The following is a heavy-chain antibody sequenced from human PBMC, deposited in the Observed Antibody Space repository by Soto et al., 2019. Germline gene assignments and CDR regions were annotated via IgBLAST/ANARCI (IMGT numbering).Heavy chain of an antibody. CDR3: VKGEYYYDSSGYYPFDY. Sequence: PGGSLRLSCSASGFTLSVYAMQCVRQSPGKGLEYVSSISTNGGSTDYADSVKGRFTISRDNSKNTVYLQMSSLRVEDTAVYYCVKGEYYYDSSGYYPFDYWGQGT. CDR2: ISTNGGST. J-gene: IGHJ4*02. CDR1: GFTLSVYA. D-gene: IGHD3-22*01. V-gene: IGHV3-64D*06.